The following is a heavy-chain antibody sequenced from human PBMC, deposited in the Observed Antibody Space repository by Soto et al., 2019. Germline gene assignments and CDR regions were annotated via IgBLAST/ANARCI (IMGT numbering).Heavy chain of an antibody. CDR2: IVPLFGTT. CDR1: EGTFNTHA. Sequence: QVQLEQSGAEVKKPGSSVKVSCKASEGTFNTHAISWVRQAPEEGLEWMGGIVPLFGTTNFAQKFQGRVSISADKATNTVSMELISLRIEDTAMYYCAGGVIVRGGDAWFDTWGQGPLVIVSS. V-gene: IGHV1-69*06. D-gene: IGHD3-10*02. J-gene: IGHJ5*01. CDR3: AGGVIVRGGDAWFDT.